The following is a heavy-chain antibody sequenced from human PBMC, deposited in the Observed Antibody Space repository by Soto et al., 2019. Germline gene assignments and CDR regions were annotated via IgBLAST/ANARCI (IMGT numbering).Heavy chain of an antibody. Sequence: ASVKVSCKASGYTFTGYYMHWVRQAPGQGLEWMGWINPNSGGTNYAQKFQGWVTMTSDTSISTAYMELSRLLSDDTALYYCAIGSVIVAPIDNGFASWGQGTLVTVSS. CDR2: INPNSGGT. CDR3: AIGSVIVAPIDNGFAS. D-gene: IGHD5-12*01. V-gene: IGHV1-2*04. J-gene: IGHJ5*01. CDR1: GYTFTGYY.